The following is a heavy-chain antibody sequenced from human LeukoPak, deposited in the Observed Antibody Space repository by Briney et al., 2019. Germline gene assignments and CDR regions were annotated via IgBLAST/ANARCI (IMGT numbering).Heavy chain of an antibody. CDR3: ARDGWVLLNFDY. CDR2: ISTNGVTT. Sequence: GGSLRLSCAASGFTFSSYGLHWVRQAPGKGLEYVSAISTNGVTTYYANSVKGRFTISRDNSKNTLYLQMNSLRAEDTAVYYCARDGWVLLNFDYWGQGTLVTVSS. J-gene: IGHJ4*02. D-gene: IGHD1-26*01. V-gene: IGHV3-64*01. CDR1: GFTFSSYG.